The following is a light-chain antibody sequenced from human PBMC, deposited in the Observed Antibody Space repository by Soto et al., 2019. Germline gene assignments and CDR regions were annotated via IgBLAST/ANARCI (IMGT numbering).Light chain of an antibody. CDR2: SVS. J-gene: IGKJ1*01. Sequence: EIVMTQSPATLSVSPGERATLSCRASQSVSSTLAWYQQKPGRAPRLLIYSVSTRATGIPARFSGGGSGTEFTLTISSLQSENFAVYYCQQNNDWPRTFGQGTKVEI. CDR3: QQNNDWPRT. CDR1: QSVSST. V-gene: IGKV3-15*01.